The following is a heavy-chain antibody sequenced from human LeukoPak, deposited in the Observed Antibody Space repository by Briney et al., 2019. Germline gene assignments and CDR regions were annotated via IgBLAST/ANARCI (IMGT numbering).Heavy chain of an antibody. CDR3: ARHGDSDYYYYYGMDV. V-gene: IGHV4-61*01. CDR2: IYYSGST. D-gene: IGHD4-17*01. CDR1: GGSISSSSYS. Sequence: SETLSLTCTVSGGSISSSSYSWTWIRQPPGKGLEWIGYIYYSGSTNYNPSLKSRVTISVDTSKNQFSLKLSSVTAADTAVYYCARHGDSDYYYYYGMDVWGQGTTVTVSS. J-gene: IGHJ6*02.